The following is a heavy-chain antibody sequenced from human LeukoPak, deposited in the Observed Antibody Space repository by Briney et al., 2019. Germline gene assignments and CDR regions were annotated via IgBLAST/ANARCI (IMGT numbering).Heavy chain of an antibody. CDR2: ISYDGSNK. Sequence: PGGSLRLSCAASGFTFSSYGMHWVRQAPGRGLEWVAVISYDGSNKYYADSVKGRFTISRDNSKNTLYLQMNSLRAEDAAMYYCARGGYASGLDHWGQGTLVTVSS. V-gene: IGHV3-30*03. D-gene: IGHD6-19*01. CDR3: ARGGYASGLDH. CDR1: GFTFSSYG. J-gene: IGHJ4*02.